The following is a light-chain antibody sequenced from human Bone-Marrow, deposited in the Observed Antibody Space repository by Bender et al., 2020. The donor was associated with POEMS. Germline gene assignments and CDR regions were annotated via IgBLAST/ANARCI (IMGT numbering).Light chain of an antibody. J-gene: IGLJ3*02. Sequence: SYVLTQPPSVSAAPGQTATITCGGNNLGSTSVHWLQLKPGQAPVLLIYDDTDRPSRIPERFSGSFSENTATLTISRVEAADEADYFCHVWDSSNDPVFGGGTKVTVL. CDR1: NLGSTS. CDR2: DDT. V-gene: IGLV3-21*02. CDR3: HVWDSSNDPV.